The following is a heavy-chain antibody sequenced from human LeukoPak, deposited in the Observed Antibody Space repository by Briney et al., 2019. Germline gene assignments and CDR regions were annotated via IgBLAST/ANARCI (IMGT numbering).Heavy chain of an antibody. CDR2: IYHSGGN. Sequence: SETLSLTCSVSGGSISSHYWSWIRQPPGKALEWIGYIYHSGGNRYNPSLKSRVTISLDTSKNQLSLQLSSVTAADTAVYYCAKVGSYDSSGYYFLDWDQGTLVTVSS. CDR1: GGSISSHY. D-gene: IGHD3-22*01. CDR3: AKVGSYDSSGYYFLD. J-gene: IGHJ4*02. V-gene: IGHV4-59*11.